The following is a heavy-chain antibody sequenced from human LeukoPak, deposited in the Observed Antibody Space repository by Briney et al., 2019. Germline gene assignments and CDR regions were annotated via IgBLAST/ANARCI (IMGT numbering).Heavy chain of an antibody. CDR3: ARDPEVFASLYYFDY. CDR2: ISYDGSNK. V-gene: IGHV3-30*04. CDR1: GFTFSSYA. J-gene: IGHJ4*02. D-gene: IGHD1-14*01. Sequence: GGSLRLSCAASGFTFSSYAMHWVRQAPGKGLEWVAVISYDGSNKYYAGSVKGRFTISRDNSKNTLYLQMNSLRAEDTAVYYCARDPEVFASLYYFDYWGQGTLVTVSS.